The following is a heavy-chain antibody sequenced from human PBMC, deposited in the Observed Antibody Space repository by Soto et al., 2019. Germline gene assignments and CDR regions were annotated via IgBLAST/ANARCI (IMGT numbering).Heavy chain of an antibody. CDR1: GGSISNGGYY. CDR2: IYYSGST. CDR3: ARSSTSANYFHY. Sequence: QVQLQESGPGLVKPSQTLSLTCTVSGGSISNGGYYWSWIRQHPGKGLEWIGYIYYSGSTYYNPSLKSRVTLSVDTSKNQFSLKLSSATAADTAVYYCARSSTSANYFHYWGQGTLVTVSS. D-gene: IGHD2-2*01. V-gene: IGHV4-31*03. J-gene: IGHJ4*02.